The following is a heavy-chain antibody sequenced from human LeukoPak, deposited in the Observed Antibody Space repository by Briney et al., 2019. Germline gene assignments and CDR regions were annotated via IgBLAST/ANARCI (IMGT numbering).Heavy chain of an antibody. CDR2: IIPIFGTA. CDR3: ARSGSRLVWFGETMGYCDH. CDR1: GGTFSSYA. V-gene: IGHV1-69*05. Sequence: SVKVSCKASGGTFSSYAISWVRQAPGQGLEWMGGIIPIFGTANYAQKFQGRVTITTDESTSTAYMELSSLRSEDTAVYYCARSGSRLVWFGETMGYCDHWGQGTLVTVSS. J-gene: IGHJ4*02. D-gene: IGHD3-10*01.